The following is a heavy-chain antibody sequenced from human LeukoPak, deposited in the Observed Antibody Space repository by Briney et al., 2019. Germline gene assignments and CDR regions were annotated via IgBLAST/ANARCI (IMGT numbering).Heavy chain of an antibody. CDR2: IKGKTDGGTT. D-gene: IGHD5-18*01. J-gene: IGHJ4*02. V-gene: IGHV3-15*01. Sequence: GGSLRLSCAASGFTFSNAYMSWVRQAPGKGLEWVGHIKGKTDGGTTDYAAPVQGRFTISRDDSKNTLFLQMNSLKTEDTAVYYCTTGTWIQLWLADYWGQGTLVTVSS. CDR3: TTGTWIQLWLADY. CDR1: GFTFSNAY.